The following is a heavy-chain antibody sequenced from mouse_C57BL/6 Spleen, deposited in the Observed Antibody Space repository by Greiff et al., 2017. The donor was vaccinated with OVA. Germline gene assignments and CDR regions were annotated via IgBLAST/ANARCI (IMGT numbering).Heavy chain of an antibody. V-gene: IGHV1-53*01. CDR1: GYTFTSYW. J-gene: IGHJ1*03. CDR3: ARGLRRGWYLDV. Sequence: QVQLQQPGTELVKPGASVKLSCKASGYTFTSYWMHWVKQRPGQGLEWIGNINPSNGGTNYNAKFKSKATLTVDKSSSTAYMQLSSLTSEDSAVYDCARGLRRGWYLDVWGTGTTVTVSS. CDR2: INPSNGGT.